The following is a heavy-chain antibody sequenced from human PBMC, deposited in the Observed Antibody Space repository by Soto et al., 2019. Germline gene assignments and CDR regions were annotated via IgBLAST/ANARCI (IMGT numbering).Heavy chain of an antibody. CDR2: IYYSGST. CDR1: GGSISSYY. D-gene: IGHD6-13*01. V-gene: IGHV4-59*01. J-gene: IGHJ6*02. Sequence: SQTLSLTCTVSGGSISSYYWSWIRQPPGKGLEWIGYIYYSGSTNYNPSLKSRVTISVDTSKNQFSLKLSSVTAADTAVYYCARERRSSWYYYGMDVWGQGTTVTV. CDR3: ARERRSSWYYYGMDV.